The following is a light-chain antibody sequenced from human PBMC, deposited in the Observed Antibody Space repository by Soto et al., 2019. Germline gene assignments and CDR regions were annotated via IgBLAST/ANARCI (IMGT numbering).Light chain of an antibody. V-gene: IGKV3-20*01. CDR3: QQDGRSPCT. Sequence: EIVLTQSPGTLSLSPGERATLSCRASQSITSSYLAWYQQKPGQAPRLLIHGASSRATGIPDRFSGSGSGTEFTITIRREEHEVFVVFYWQQDGRSPCTFGPGTKAELK. CDR1: QSITSSY. CDR2: GAS. J-gene: IGKJ3*01.